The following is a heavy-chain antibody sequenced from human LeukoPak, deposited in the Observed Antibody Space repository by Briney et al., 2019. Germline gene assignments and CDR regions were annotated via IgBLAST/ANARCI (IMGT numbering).Heavy chain of an antibody. J-gene: IGHJ5*02. D-gene: IGHD3-10*01. CDR3: ARVVNMVRGAHNWFDP. V-gene: IGHV4-59*01. CDR2: ICYSGST. Sequence: PSETLSLTCTVSGGSISSYYWSWIRQPPGKGLESIGYICYSGSTNYNPSLKSRVTISVDTSKNQFSLKLSSVTAADTAVYYCARVVNMVRGAHNWFDPWGQGTLVTVSS. CDR1: GGSISSYY.